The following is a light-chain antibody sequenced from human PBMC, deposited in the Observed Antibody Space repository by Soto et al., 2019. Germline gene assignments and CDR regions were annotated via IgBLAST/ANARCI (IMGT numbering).Light chain of an antibody. CDR1: QSISSY. CDR3: QQSYSTPRALT. J-gene: IGKJ4*01. V-gene: IGKV1-39*01. Sequence: DIQMTHSPSSLSASVGDRVTITCRASQSISSYLNWYQQKPGKAPKLLIYAASSLQSGVPSRFSGSGSGTDFTLTISSLQPEDFATYYCQQSYSTPRALTFGGGTKVDIK. CDR2: AAS.